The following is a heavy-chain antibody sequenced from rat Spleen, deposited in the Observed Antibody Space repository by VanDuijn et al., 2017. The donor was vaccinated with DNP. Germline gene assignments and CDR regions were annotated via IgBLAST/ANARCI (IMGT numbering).Heavy chain of an antibody. D-gene: IGHD1-2*01. J-gene: IGHJ4*01. V-gene: IGHV5S10*01. Sequence: EVQLVESGGGLVQPGRSVKLSCAASGFTFSDYSMAWVRQAPKEGLEWVATIVYDGSSTFYGDSVTGRFTISRDNAKSTLYLQMDSLRSEDTATYYCTTHGSIATISTGAMDPWGQGTSVTVSS. CDR1: GFTFSDYS. CDR2: IVYDGSST. CDR3: TTHGSIATISTGAMDP.